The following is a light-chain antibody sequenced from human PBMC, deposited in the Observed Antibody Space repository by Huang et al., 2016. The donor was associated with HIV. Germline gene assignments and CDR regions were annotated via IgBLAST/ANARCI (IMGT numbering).Light chain of an antibody. CDR1: HRISSW. CDR2: KAS. Sequence: DIQMTQSPSTLSAFVGDRVTITCRTSHRISSWLAWYPQKPGKAPNLLISKASNLESGVPARFSGNGSGTEFTLTISGLQPDDLATYYCQQQWTFGQGTKVEI. J-gene: IGKJ1*01. CDR3: QQQWT. V-gene: IGKV1-5*03.